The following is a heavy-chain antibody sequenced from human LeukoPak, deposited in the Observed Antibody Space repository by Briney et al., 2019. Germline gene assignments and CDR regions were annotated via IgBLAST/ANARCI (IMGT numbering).Heavy chain of an antibody. CDR3: ARPKYSSSWYFDY. CDR1: GGSIYTSSYY. CDR2: IYFSGVT. D-gene: IGHD6-13*01. Sequence: SETLSLTCSVSGGSIYTSSYYWVWIRQPPGKGLEWIGSIYFSGVTYYSESLKNRVSLSTSGNHFSLELSSVSAADTAVYYCARPKYSSSWYFDYWGQGTLVTVSS. V-gene: IGHV4-39*02. J-gene: IGHJ4*02.